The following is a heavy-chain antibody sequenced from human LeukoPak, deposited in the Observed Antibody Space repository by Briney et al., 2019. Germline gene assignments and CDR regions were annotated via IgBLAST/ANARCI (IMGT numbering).Heavy chain of an antibody. CDR3: ARDRAEPVVVPAASLYYYYYYMDV. D-gene: IGHD2-2*01. CDR2: ISYDGSNK. CDR1: GFTFSSYA. V-gene: IGHV3-30-3*01. Sequence: PGGSLRLSCAASGFTFSSYAMHWVRQAPGKGLEWVAVISYDGSNKYYADSVKGRFTISRDNSKNTLYLQMNSLRAEDTAVYYCARDRAEPVVVPAASLYYYYYYMDVWGKGTTVTVSS. J-gene: IGHJ6*03.